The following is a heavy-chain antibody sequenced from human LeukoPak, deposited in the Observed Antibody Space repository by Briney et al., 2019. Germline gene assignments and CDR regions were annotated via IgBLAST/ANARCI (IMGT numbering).Heavy chain of an antibody. D-gene: IGHD3-22*01. CDR2: MNPNSGNT. J-gene: IGHJ5*02. V-gene: IGHV1-8*01. CDR1: GYTFTSYD. CDR3: AATGPYYYDSSGYYYDEA. Sequence: GASVKVSCKASGYTFTSYDINWVRQATGQGLEWMGWMNPNSGNTGYAQKFQGRVTMTRNTSISTAYMELSSLRSEDTAVYYCAATGPYYYDSSGYYYDEAWGQGTLVTVSS.